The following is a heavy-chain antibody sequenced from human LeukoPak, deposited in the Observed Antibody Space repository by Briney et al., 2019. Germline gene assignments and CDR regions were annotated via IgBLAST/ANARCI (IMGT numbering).Heavy chain of an antibody. D-gene: IGHD3-22*01. Sequence: SETLSLTCTVSGGSISSGGYYWSWIRQHPGKGLEWIGYIYYSGSTYYNPSLKSRVTISVDTSKNQFSLKLSSVTAADTAVYYCARGYYDSSGYYSGLDYWGQGTPVTVSS. J-gene: IGHJ4*02. V-gene: IGHV4-31*03. CDR2: IYYSGST. CDR1: GGSISSGGYY. CDR3: ARGYYDSSGYYSGLDY.